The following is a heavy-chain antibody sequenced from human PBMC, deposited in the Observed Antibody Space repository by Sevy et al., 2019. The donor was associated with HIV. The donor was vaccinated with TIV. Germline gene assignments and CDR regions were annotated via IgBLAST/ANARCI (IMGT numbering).Heavy chain of an antibody. J-gene: IGHJ4*02. CDR2: VDQDGSQK. CDR1: GFTFSDYF. D-gene: IGHD2-21*01. CDR3: ARELWPGDY. Sequence: GGSLRLSCAASGFTFSDYFMDWVRQAPGKGLERVANVDQDGSQKNYVASVKGRFTVSRDNAKNSLYLQMNRLRVDDTAVYYCARELWPGDYWGQGTLVTVSS. V-gene: IGHV3-7*01.